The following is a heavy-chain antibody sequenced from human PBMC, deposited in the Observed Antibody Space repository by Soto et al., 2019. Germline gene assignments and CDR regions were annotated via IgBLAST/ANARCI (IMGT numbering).Heavy chain of an antibody. V-gene: IGHV4-59*01. D-gene: IGHD1-26*01. Sequence: SETLSLTCIVSGGSISTYYWNWIRQPPGKGLEWIGYIYHTGTTNYNPSLNSRVTISLDTPKNQFSLKLSSVTAADTAVYYCARGIVGAIWFDNWGQGTLVTVSS. CDR1: GGSISTYY. CDR2: IYHTGTT. J-gene: IGHJ4*02. CDR3: ARGIVGAIWFDN.